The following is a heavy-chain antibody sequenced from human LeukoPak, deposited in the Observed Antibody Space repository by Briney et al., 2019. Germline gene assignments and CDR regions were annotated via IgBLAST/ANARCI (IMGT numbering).Heavy chain of an antibody. CDR2: ISYDGSNK. CDR1: GFTFSSYG. D-gene: IGHD2-21*02. J-gene: IGHJ4*02. Sequence: PGRSLRLSCAASGFTFSSYGMHWVRQAPGKGLEWVAVISYDGSNKYYADSVKGRFTISRDNSKNTLYLQMNSLRAEDTAVYYCARGGDPDYWGQGTLVTVSS. V-gene: IGHV3-30*03. CDR3: ARGGDPDY.